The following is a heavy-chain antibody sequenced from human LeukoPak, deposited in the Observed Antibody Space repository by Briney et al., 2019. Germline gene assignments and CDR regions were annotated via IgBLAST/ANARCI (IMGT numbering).Heavy chain of an antibody. CDR3: ERSYGDYVPDY. D-gene: IGHD4-17*01. CDR1: GGTFSSYA. V-gene: IGHV1-69*05. Sequence: SSVKVSCKASGGTFSSYAISWVRQAPGQGLEWMGRIIPIFGTANYAQKFQGRVTITTDESTSTAYMELSSLRSEDTGVYYCERSYGDYVPDYWGQGTLVTVSS. J-gene: IGHJ4*02. CDR2: IIPIFGTA.